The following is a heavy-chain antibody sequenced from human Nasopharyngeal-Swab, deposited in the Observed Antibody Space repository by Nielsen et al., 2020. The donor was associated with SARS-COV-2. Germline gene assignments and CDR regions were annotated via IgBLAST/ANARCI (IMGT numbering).Heavy chain of an antibody. J-gene: IGHJ5*02. CDR2: ISSSSSYT. V-gene: IGHV3-11*06. D-gene: IGHD3-3*01. CDR3: ARDRGGGWFGDAGFDP. Sequence: GESLKISCAASGFTFSDYYMSWNRQAPGKGLEWVSYISSSSSYTNYADSVKGRFTISRDNAKNSLYLQMNSLRAEDTAVYYCARDRGGGWFGDAGFDPWGQGTLVTVSS. CDR1: GFTFSDYY.